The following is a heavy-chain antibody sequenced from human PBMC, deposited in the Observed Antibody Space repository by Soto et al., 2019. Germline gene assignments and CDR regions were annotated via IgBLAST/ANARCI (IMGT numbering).Heavy chain of an antibody. J-gene: IGHJ1*01. CDR1: GYLFTAYS. CDR3: AREENCSGGTCYSEYFHR. CDR2: VNPSGGST. D-gene: IGHD2-15*01. Sequence: GASVKVSCKASGYLFTAYSMHWVRLAPGQGLEWMGVVNPSGGSTEYEQNFQGRVTMTRDTSTTTIYMELSSLRSDDTAIYYCAREENCSGGTCYSEYFHRWGQGTLVTVSS. V-gene: IGHV1-46*01.